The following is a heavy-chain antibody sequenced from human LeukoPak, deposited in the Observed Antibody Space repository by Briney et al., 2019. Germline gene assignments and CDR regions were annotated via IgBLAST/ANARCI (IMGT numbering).Heavy chain of an antibody. CDR3: ARLGENGLLTGYFYP. D-gene: IGHD3-9*01. J-gene: IGHJ5*02. V-gene: IGHV1-2*02. CDR1: GYTFTSYA. Sequence: VASVKVSCKASGYTFTSYAMNWVRQAPGQGLEWMGRINPDSGGTDYAQKFQGRVTMTRDTSISTAYMDLSRLRSNDTAVYYCARLGENGLLTGYFYPWGQGTLVTVSS. CDR2: INPDSGGT.